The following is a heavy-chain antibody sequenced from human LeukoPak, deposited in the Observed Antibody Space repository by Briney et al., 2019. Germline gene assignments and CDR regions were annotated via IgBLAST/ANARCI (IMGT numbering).Heavy chain of an antibody. CDR2: ISYDGSNK. CDR1: GFTFSSYG. J-gene: IGHJ1*01. D-gene: IGHD6-19*01. Sequence: PGRSLRLSCAASGFTFSSYGMHWVRQAPGKGLEWVAVISYDGSNKYYADSVKGRFTISRDNSKNTLYLQMNSLRAEDTAVYYCAKGPVGSGWYYIFQHWGQGTLVTVSS. V-gene: IGHV3-30*18. CDR3: AKGPVGSGWYYIFQH.